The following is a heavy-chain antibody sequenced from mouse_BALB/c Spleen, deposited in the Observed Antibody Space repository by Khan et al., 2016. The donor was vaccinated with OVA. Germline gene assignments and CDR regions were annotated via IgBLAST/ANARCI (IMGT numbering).Heavy chain of an antibody. D-gene: IGHD2-14*01. CDR1: GYSFTAYY. CDR3: ARGYDFFAY. CDR2: INPNTYNI. V-gene: IGHV1-26*01. J-gene: IGHJ3*01. Sequence: EVQLQQSGPDLVKTGASVTISCKASGYSFTAYYMNWVRLSHGKSLECIGRINPNTYNINYNQRFKGKAILTVDTSSSTAYMELRHLTSEDSAVYCAARGYDFFAYWGQGTLVTVSA.